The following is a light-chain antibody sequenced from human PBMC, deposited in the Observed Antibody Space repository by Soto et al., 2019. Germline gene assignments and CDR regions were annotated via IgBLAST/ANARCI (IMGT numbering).Light chain of an antibody. CDR3: QSYDSSLSGFVV. J-gene: IGLJ2*01. Sequence: QSVLTQPPSVSGAPGQRVTISCSGSGSNIGADYDVQWYQQLPGTAPKLLIYGNTNRPSGVPDRFSGSKSGTSASLAITGLQAEDEADYYCQSYDSSLSGFVVFGGGTKLTVL. CDR2: GNT. V-gene: IGLV1-40*01. CDR1: GSNIGADYD.